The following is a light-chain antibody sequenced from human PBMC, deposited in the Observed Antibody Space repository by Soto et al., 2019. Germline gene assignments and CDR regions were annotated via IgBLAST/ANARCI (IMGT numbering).Light chain of an antibody. Sequence: QSVLTQPPSVSAAPGQKVTISCSGSSSNIGNNSVSWYQQLPGTAPKLLIYENNKRPSGIPDRFSGSKSGTSATLGITGLQTGDEADYYCGTWDSSLSAAVVFGGGTKLTVL. J-gene: IGLJ2*01. CDR1: SSNIGNNS. V-gene: IGLV1-51*02. CDR3: GTWDSSLSAAVV. CDR2: ENN.